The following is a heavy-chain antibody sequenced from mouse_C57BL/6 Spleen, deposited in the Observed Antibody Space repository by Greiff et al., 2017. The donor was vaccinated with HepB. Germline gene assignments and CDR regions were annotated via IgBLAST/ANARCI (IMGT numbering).Heavy chain of an antibody. CDR1: GYTFTDYN. V-gene: IGHV1-18*01. CDR2: INPNNGGT. D-gene: IGHD1-1*01. Sequence: EVKLMESGPELVKPGASVKIPCKASGYTFTDYNMDWVKQSHGKSLEWIGDINPNNGGTIYNQKFKGKATLTVDKSSSTAYMELRSLTSEDTAVYYCARTNYYGSSYRYYYAMDYWGQGTSVTVSS. J-gene: IGHJ4*01. CDR3: ARTNYYGSSYRYYYAMDY.